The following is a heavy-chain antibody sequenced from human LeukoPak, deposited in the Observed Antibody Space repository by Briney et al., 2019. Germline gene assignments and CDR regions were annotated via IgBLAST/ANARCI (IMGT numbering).Heavy chain of an antibody. CDR1: GFTFSDYT. CDR3: AKEGTPQVSTWYDL. Sequence: GGSLRLSCAASGFTFSDYTMNWVRQAPGKGLEWVAVISYEGGTQHYADSVKGRFIISRDNPRNTLYLQMNILRTEDTAVYYCAKEGTPQVSTWYDLWGQGTQVIVSS. D-gene: IGHD3-10*01. V-gene: IGHV3-30*18. CDR2: ISYEGGTQ. J-gene: IGHJ5*02.